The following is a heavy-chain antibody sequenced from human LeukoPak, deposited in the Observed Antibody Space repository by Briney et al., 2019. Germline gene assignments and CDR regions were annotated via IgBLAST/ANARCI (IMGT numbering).Heavy chain of an antibody. D-gene: IGHD4-23*01. CDR1: GYSISGLYY. CDR3: ARDADYGGNDY. V-gene: IGHV4-38-2*02. J-gene: IGHJ4*02. CDR2: IFHSQTT. Sequence: SETLSLTCTVSGYSISGLYYWAWIRQPPGRGLEWIGNIFHSQTTYYNPSLQSRVTISVDTSKNQFSLKLSSVTAADTAVYYCARDADYGGNDYWGQGTLVTVSS.